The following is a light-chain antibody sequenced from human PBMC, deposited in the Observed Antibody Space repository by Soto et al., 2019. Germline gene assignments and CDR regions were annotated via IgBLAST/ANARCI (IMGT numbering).Light chain of an antibody. CDR3: QQLNSYPLT. V-gene: IGKV1-5*03. J-gene: IGKJ4*01. CDR2: KAS. Sequence: DIQMTQSASTLSASVGGRVTITSRASQSISSWLAWYQQNPGKAPKLLIYKASSLESGVPSRFSGSGSGTEFTLTISSLQPEDFATYYCQQLNSYPLTFGGGTKWIS. CDR1: QSISSW.